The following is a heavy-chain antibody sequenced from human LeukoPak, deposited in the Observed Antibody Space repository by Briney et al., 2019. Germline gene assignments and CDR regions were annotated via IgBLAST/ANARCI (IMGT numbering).Heavy chain of an antibody. CDR1: GGTFSSYA. CDR2: IIPIFGTA. J-gene: IGHJ6*04. D-gene: IGHD2-2*01. V-gene: IGHV1-69*13. CDR3: AVKRGGYCSSTSCYFSHGMDV. Sequence: ASVKVSCKASGGTFSSYAISWVRQAPGQGLEWMGGIIPIFGTANYAQKFQGRVTITADESTSTAYMELSSLRSEDTAVYYRAVKRGGYCSSTSCYFSHGMDVWGKGTTVTVSS.